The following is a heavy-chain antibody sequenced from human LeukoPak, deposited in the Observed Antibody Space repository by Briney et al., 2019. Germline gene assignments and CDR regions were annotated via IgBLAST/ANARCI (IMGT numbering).Heavy chain of an antibody. Sequence: PGGSLRLSCAASGFTFDDYTMHWVRQAPGKGLEWVSLISWDGGSTYYADSVKGRFTISRDNSKNSLYLQMNSLRTEDTALYYCAKAGVEMATITWWFDSWGQGTLVTVSS. CDR2: ISWDGGST. D-gene: IGHD5-24*01. V-gene: IGHV3-43*01. CDR1: GFTFDDYT. CDR3: AKAGVEMATITWWFDS. J-gene: IGHJ5*01.